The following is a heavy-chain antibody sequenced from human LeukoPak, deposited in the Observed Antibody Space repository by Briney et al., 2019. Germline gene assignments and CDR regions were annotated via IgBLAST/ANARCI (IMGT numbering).Heavy chain of an antibody. Sequence: ASVKVSCKTSGYTFTGYYMHWVRQAPGQGLEWMGWINPNSGGTNYAQKFQGRVTMTRDTSISTAYMELSRLRSDDTAVYYCARDGELADGEGSFDYWGQGTLVTVSS. CDR2: INPNSGGT. D-gene: IGHD1-1*01. V-gene: IGHV1-2*02. J-gene: IGHJ4*02. CDR1: GYTFTGYY. CDR3: ARDGELADGEGSFDY.